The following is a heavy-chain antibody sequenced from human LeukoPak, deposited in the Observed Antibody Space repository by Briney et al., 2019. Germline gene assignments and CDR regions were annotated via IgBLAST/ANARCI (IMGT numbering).Heavy chain of an antibody. V-gene: IGHV4-4*07. D-gene: IGHD6-25*01. Sequence: SETLSLTCTVSGVSISSQNWTWIRQPAGKGLEWIGLIYTNGTTDYNPSLKGRLTVSVDTSKNQLPLRLSSVTAADTAVYYCARDVSGRLVGLGGLSFMDVWGKGTTVTVSS. CDR1: GVSISSQN. J-gene: IGHJ6*03. CDR2: IYTNGTT. CDR3: ARDVSGRLVGLGGLSFMDV.